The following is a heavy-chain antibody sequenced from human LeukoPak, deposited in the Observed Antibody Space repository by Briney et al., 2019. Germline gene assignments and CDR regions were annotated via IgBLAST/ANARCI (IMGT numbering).Heavy chain of an antibody. CDR2: ISGSGGST. V-gene: IGHV3-23*01. CDR3: AKGPREYSSSWFHWFDP. Sequence: PGGSLRLSCAASGFTFSSYAMSWVRQAPGKGLEWVSAISGSGGSTYYADSVKGRFTISRDNSKNTLYLQMNSLRAEDTAVYYCAKGPREYSSSWFHWFDPWGQGTLVTVSS. D-gene: IGHD6-13*01. J-gene: IGHJ5*02. CDR1: GFTFSSYA.